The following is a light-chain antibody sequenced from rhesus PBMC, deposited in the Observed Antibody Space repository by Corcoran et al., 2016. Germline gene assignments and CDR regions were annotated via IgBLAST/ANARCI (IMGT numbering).Light chain of an antibody. Sequence: QVILTQSPATLSLSPGERATLSCRASQSVSSYLAWYQQKPGQAPRLLIYGASSRATGFPDRFSGSGSGTDFPLTISSLEPEDVGVYNCYQHSSGWTFGQGTKVEIK. CDR2: GAS. V-gene: IGKV3-10*01. J-gene: IGKJ1*01. CDR1: QSVSSY. CDR3: YQHSSGWT.